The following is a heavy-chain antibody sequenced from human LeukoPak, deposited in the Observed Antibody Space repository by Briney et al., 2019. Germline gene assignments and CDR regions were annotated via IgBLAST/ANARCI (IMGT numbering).Heavy chain of an antibody. CDR1: GGSISSGSSY. J-gene: IGHJ4*02. CDR2: IYYSGST. Sequence: SETLSLTCTVSGGSISSGSSYWGWIHQPPGKGLEWIGSIYYSGSTYYNPSLKSRVTISVDTSKNQFSLKLNSVTAADTAVYYCAISYSSSWYTFDYWGQGTLVTVSS. V-gene: IGHV4-39*01. CDR3: AISYSSSWYTFDY. D-gene: IGHD6-13*01.